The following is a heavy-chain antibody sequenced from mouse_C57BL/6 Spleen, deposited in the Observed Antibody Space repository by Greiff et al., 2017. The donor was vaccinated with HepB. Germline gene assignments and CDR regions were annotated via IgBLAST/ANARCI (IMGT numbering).Heavy chain of an antibody. CDR3: ARDRADLLPNAMDY. J-gene: IGHJ4*01. Sequence: EVQRVESGGGLVKPGGSLKLSCAASGFTFSSYAMSWVRQTPEKRLEWVATISDGGSYTYYPDNVKGRFTISRDKAKNNLYLQLSHLKSEDTAMFYYARDRADLLPNAMDYCGQGTSVTVSS. D-gene: IGHD2-1*01. V-gene: IGHV5-4*01. CDR2: ISDGGSYT. CDR1: GFTFSSYA.